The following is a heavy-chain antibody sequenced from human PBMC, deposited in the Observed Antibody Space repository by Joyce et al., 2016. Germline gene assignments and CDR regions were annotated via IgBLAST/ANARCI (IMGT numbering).Heavy chain of an antibody. J-gene: IGHJ4*02. Sequence: QVQLVESGGGVVQPGRSLRLSCAASGLTLSNYGVHGVRQAPGKGLEGVAVKSYDGIYKYDADSVKGRFTISRDNSKNTVFLEMNSLRTEDTAVYYCAKILTATYSSGWFLDYWGQGTLVTVSS. CDR3: AKILTATYSSGWFLDY. CDR1: GLTLSNYG. CDR2: KSYDGIYK. D-gene: IGHD6-25*01. V-gene: IGHV3-30*18.